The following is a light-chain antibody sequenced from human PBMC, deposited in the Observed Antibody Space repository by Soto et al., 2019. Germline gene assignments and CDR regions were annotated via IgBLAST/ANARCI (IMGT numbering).Light chain of an antibody. Sequence: IVLTQSPATVSVSPGERATLSCRASQSVSSDLAWYQQKPGQSPRLLIYHASARATGVPARISGSGSGTEFTLTISSLQSEDFAVYYCQQYSHWPRTFGQGTKVDIK. V-gene: IGKV3-15*01. CDR1: QSVSSD. CDR2: HAS. CDR3: QQYSHWPRT. J-gene: IGKJ1*01.